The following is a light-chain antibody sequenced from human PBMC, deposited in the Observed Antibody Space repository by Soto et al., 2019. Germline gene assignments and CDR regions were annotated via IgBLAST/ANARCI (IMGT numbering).Light chain of an antibody. Sequence: QSALTQPRSVYGSPEHSVAISCNGTSSDVGTFDFVSWYQQHPGKAPKLMLYDVTKRPSGVPDRFSGSKSGDTASLTISGLQAEDEAEYYCCLYTASYSVFGGGTKLTVL. V-gene: IGLV2-11*01. J-gene: IGLJ3*02. CDR3: CLYTASYSV. CDR2: DVT. CDR1: SSDVGTFDF.